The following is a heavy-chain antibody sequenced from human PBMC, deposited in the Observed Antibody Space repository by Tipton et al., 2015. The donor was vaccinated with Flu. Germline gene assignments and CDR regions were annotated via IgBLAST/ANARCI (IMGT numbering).Heavy chain of an antibody. D-gene: IGHD1-26*01. CDR2: ISNSGETT. J-gene: IGHJ4*02. V-gene: IGHV3-11*01. CDR3: VRDIKYVGSFYYFDY. Sequence: SLRLSCAASGFILGDYRMSWIRQPPGMGLEWLSYISNSGETTHYADSVKGRFTISRDNAKNSLYLQMNSLRVEDTAVYFCVRDIKYVGSFYYFDYWGQGSLVTVSS. CDR1: GFILGDYR.